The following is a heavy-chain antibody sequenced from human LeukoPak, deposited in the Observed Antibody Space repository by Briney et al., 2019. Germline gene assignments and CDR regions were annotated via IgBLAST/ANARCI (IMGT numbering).Heavy chain of an antibody. CDR2: IYYSGST. J-gene: IGHJ6*03. D-gene: IGHD5-18*01. CDR1: GGSISSSSYY. Sequence: PSETLSLTCSVSGGSISSSSYYWGWIRQPPGKGLEWIGSIYYSGSTYYNPSLKSRVTISVDTSKNQFSLKLSSVTAADTAVYYCASTTWIQLWLVSYYYYYMDVWGKGTTVTVSS. CDR3: ASTTWIQLWLVSYYYYYMDV. V-gene: IGHV4-39*01.